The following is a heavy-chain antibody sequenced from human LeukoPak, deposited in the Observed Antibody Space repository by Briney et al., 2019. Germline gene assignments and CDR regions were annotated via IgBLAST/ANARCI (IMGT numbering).Heavy chain of an antibody. J-gene: IGHJ6*03. Sequence: SETLSLTCTVSTGSMSSYIWSWVPQPPGKGLEWIGYIYSNGNTNYNPSLKSRVTISVDTSKKQFSVRLSSVTAADTAVYYCARLADFYYFYTDVWGKGTTVTVSS. V-gene: IGHV4-4*09. CDR1: TGSMSSYI. CDR3: ARLADFYYFYTDV. CDR2: IYSNGNT.